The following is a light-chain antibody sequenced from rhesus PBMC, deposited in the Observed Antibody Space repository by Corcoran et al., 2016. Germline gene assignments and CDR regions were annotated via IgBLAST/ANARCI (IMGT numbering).Light chain of an antibody. CDR3: LLFYSGSHI. CDR1: AGAVTTSNY. V-gene: IGLV7-76*01. CDR2: NTN. J-gene: IGLJ1*01. Sequence: QAAVTQEPSMTVSPGGTVTLTYGSSAGAVTTSNYPNWFQQKPGQVPRVLIYNTNTKYSWTPDRFSGSLAGGKAALTLSGALPDDEADYYCLLFYSGSHIFGGGTRLSVL.